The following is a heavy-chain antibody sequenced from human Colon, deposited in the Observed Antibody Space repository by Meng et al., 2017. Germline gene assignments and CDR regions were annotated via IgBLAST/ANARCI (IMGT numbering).Heavy chain of an antibody. CDR1: GFTFSSEA. CDR2: IPYEGSNK. V-gene: IGHV3-30*04. J-gene: IGHJ4*02. D-gene: IGHD3-22*01. CDR3: ASAPYYDSSGYYYGHDY. Sequence: GESLKISCAASGFTFSSEAMHWVRQAPGKGLEWVAVIPYEGSNKYYADSVKGRFTISRDNFKNTLYLQMNSLRAEDTAVYYCASAPYYDSSGYYYGHDYWGQGTLVTVSS.